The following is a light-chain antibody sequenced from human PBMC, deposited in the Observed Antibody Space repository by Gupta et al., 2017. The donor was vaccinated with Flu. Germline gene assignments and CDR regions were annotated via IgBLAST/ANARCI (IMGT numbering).Light chain of an antibody. CDR1: QSGSSNY. Sequence: EIVLTQSPGTLSLSPGQGATLTCRASQSGSSNYLAGYQQKPGQAPRLLSYGASSRATGIPDRVSGSGSGTDFTLTISRLEPEDFAGDYCQQYGSSLRTFGQGTKVEIK. CDR3: QQYGSSLRT. CDR2: GAS. J-gene: IGKJ1*01. V-gene: IGKV3-20*01.